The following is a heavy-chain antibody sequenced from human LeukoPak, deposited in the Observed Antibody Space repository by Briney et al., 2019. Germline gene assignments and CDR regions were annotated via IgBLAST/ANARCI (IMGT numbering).Heavy chain of an antibody. Sequence: PSETLSLTCTVSGGSISPYYWRWIRQPPEKGLEWIGYVYYRGSTNYNPSLKSRVTISVDTPENQFSLNLSSVTAADTAVYYCARHASPPLSGYPFDYWGQGTLVTVSS. CDR3: ARHASPPLSGYPFDY. J-gene: IGHJ4*02. CDR1: GGSISPYY. V-gene: IGHV4-59*08. CDR2: VYYRGST. D-gene: IGHD3-22*01.